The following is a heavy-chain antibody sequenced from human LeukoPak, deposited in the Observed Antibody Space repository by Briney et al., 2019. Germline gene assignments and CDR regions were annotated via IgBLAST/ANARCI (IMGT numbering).Heavy chain of an antibody. Sequence: GASVKVSCKASGYTFTSNSINWVRQAPGQGLEWMGWISTYNGKTGYAQKVQGRVTMTTDTSTSTAYMERRSLRSDDTAVYYCARDRWRDGSSSFDNWGQGTLVTVSS. CDR1: GYTFTSNS. CDR2: ISTYNGKT. D-gene: IGHD6-6*01. CDR3: ARDRWRDGSSSFDN. J-gene: IGHJ4*02. V-gene: IGHV1-18*01.